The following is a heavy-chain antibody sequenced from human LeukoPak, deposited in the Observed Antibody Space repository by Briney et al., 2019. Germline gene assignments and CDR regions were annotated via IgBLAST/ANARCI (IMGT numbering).Heavy chain of an antibody. J-gene: IGHJ4*02. V-gene: IGHV4-59*01. Sequence: PSETLSLTCTVSGGSISSYFWSWIWQPPGKGLEWIGYIYYSGSTTYNPSLKSRVTISVDTSKNKFSLKLSSVTAADTAVYYCARVPISTTARGYFDYWGQGTLVTVSS. CDR1: GGSISSYF. CDR3: ARVPISTTARGYFDY. CDR2: IYYSGST. D-gene: IGHD4-17*01.